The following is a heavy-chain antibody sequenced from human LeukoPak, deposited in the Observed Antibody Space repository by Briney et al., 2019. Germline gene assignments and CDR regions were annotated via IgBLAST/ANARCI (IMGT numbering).Heavy chain of an antibody. CDR2: IKQDGSEK. V-gene: IGHV3-7*01. J-gene: IGHJ6*03. Sequence: GSLRLSCAVSGFTFRSFWMSWVRQAPGKGLQWVANIKQDGSEKYYMDSMEGRFTVSRDNAKNSLYLQINSLTAGDTAVYYCARVGDAPHYYYYMDVWGRGTTVTVSS. CDR1: GFTFRSFW. D-gene: IGHD2-21*01. CDR3: ARVGDAPHYYYYMDV.